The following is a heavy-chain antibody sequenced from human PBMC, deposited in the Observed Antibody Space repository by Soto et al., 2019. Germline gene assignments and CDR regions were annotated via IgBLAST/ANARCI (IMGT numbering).Heavy chain of an antibody. J-gene: IGHJ4*02. V-gene: IGHV3-30*18. Sequence: GGSLRLSCAASGFTFSSYSMNWVRQAPGKGLEWVAVISYDGSNKYYADSVKGRFTISRDNSKNTLYLQMNSLRAEDTAVYYCAKEKRPGSYYDSSGYSVWGQGTLVTVSS. D-gene: IGHD3-22*01. CDR1: GFTFSSYS. CDR3: AKEKRPGSYYDSSGYSV. CDR2: ISYDGSNK.